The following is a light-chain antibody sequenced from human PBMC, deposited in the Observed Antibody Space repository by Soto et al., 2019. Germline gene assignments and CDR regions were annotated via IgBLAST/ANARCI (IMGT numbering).Light chain of an antibody. J-gene: IGKJ4*01. CDR2: AAS. CDR3: QQSYSTPLT. CDR1: QGIGSY. Sequence: DIVLTQSPSFLSASLGDRVTITCRASQGIGSYLAWYQQKPGKAPRLLIYAASSLQSGVPSRFSGSGSGTEFTLTISSLQPEDFATYYCQQSYSTPLTFGGGTKGDIK. V-gene: IGKV1-39*01.